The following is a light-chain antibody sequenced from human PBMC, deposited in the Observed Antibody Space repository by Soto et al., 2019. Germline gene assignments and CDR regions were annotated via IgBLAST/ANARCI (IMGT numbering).Light chain of an antibody. V-gene: IGKV1-5*03. CDR1: QSISSW. Sequence: VHMTQSRSTLCASLGDKVTIXCRASQSISSWLAWYQQKRGRAPKLLIYKASSLEGGGPSRFSGSGSGTEFTRTISSLQPDDFATYYGQQYNSFLWTFGQGTKVDIK. J-gene: IGKJ1*01. CDR3: QQYNSFLWT. CDR2: KAS.